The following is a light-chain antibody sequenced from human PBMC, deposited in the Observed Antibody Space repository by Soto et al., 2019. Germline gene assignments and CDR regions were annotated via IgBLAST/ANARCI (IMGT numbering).Light chain of an antibody. CDR3: QQYNQWPLT. CDR1: QRVGGS. V-gene: IGKV3-15*01. Sequence: EVVMTQSPVTLSVSPGERATLSCRASQRVGGSLAWYQQKPGQPPRLLIYGASTRATGIPARFSGSGSGTEFTLTISSLQSEDFAAYYCQQYNQWPLTFGGGTKVYIK. J-gene: IGKJ4*01. CDR2: GAS.